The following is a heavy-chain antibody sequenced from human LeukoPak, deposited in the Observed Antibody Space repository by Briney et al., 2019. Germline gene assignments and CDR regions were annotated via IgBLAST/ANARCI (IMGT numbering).Heavy chain of an antibody. CDR3: SRDSSYDGSNHWFDG. D-gene: IGHD2-2*01. V-gene: IGHV3-20*04. J-gene: IGHJ5*02. Sequence: PGGSLRLSCAASGFTFSSYGMNWVRQAPGKGLEWVSGINCSGGSTGYADSVKGRFTISRDNAKNTLYLQMNSLRAEDTAVYYCSRDSSYDGSNHWFDGWGQGTMVTASS. CDR2: INCSGGST. CDR1: GFTFSSYG.